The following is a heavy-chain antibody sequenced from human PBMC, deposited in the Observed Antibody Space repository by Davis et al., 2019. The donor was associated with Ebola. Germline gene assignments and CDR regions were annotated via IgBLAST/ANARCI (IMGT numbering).Heavy chain of an antibody. J-gene: IGHJ4*02. CDR2: IYYSGST. CDR3: ASLLTYYYGSGIYSSPYYFDY. V-gene: IGHV4-59*08. Sequence: SETLSLTCTVSGGSISSYYWSWIRQPPGKGLEWIGYIYYSGSTHYNPSLKSRVTISVDTSKNQFSLKLSSVTAADTAVYYCASLLTYYYGSGIYSSPYYFDYWGQGTLVTVSS. D-gene: IGHD3-10*01. CDR1: GGSISSYY.